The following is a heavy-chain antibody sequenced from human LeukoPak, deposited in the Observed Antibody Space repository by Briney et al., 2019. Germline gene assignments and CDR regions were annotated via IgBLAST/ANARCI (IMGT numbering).Heavy chain of an antibody. Sequence: PGGSLRLSCAASGFTFSSYAMHWVRQAPGKGLEWVAVISYDGSNKYYADSVKGRFTISRDNAKNSLYLQMNSLRAEDTAVYYCAKHSSSWYPLDVFDIWGQGTMVTVSS. CDR3: AKHSSSWYPLDVFDI. V-gene: IGHV3-30-3*01. J-gene: IGHJ3*02. D-gene: IGHD6-13*01. CDR2: ISYDGSNK. CDR1: GFTFSSYA.